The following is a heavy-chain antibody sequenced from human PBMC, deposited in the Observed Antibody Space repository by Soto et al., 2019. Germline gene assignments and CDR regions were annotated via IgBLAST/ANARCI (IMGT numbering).Heavy chain of an antibody. CDR3: ARGREVVAPCLDS. D-gene: IGHD3-22*01. CDR2: IGTADDT. CDR1: GFTFSGID. J-gene: IGHJ4*02. Sequence: GGSLRLSCEGSGFTFSGIDMHWVRQPTGKGLEWVSTIGTADDTYYAVSVKGRFTISRDRAKNSLSLEMNSLRAGDTAVYFCARGREVVAPCLDSWGQGTQVTFSS. V-gene: IGHV3-13*01.